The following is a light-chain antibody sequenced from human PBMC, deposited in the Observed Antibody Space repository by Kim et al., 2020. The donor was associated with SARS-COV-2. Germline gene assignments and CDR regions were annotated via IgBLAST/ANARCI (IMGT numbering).Light chain of an antibody. CDR1: QSVLYRSTNKNY. CDR2: WAS. CDR3: QQSFSNNS. V-gene: IGKV4-1*01. Sequence: DIVMTQSPDSLAVSLGERATINCKSSQSVLYRSTNKNYLAWYQQKPGQPPKLLIYWASTRQSGVPDRFSGSGSGTDFTLTISSLQAEDVAVYYCQQSFSNNSFGQGTKLEI. J-gene: IGKJ2*03.